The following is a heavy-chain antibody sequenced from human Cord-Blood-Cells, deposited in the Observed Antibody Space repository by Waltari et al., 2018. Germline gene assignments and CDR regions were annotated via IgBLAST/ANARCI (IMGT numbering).Heavy chain of an antibody. V-gene: IGHV3-53*01. CDR3: ARGSSIAASPMYFDY. CDR1: GLTVSSNY. D-gene: IGHD6-6*01. CDR2: IYSGGST. J-gene: IGHJ4*02. Sequence: EVQLVESGGGLIQPGGYLRLSCAASGLTVSSNYMSWVRPAPGKGLEWVSVIYSGGSTYYADSVKGRFTISRDNSKNTLYLQINSLRAEDTAVYYCARGSSIAASPMYFDYWGQGTLVTVSS.